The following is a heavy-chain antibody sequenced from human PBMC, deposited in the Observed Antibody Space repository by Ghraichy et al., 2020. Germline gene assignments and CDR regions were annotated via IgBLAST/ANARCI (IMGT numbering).Heavy chain of an antibody. D-gene: IGHD3-22*01. Sequence: SETLSLTCTVSGGSISSSSYYWGWIRQPPGKGLEWIGSIYYSGTTYYNPSLRSRVTISVDTSKNQFSLKLSSVTAADTAVYYCARLTDYYDSSGYTFDYWGQGTLVTVSS. J-gene: IGHJ4*02. CDR3: ARLTDYYDSSGYTFDY. CDR2: IYYSGTT. V-gene: IGHV4-39*01. CDR1: GGSISSSSYY.